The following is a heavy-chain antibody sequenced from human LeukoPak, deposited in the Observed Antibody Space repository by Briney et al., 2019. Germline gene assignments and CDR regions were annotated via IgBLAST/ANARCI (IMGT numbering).Heavy chain of an antibody. V-gene: IGHV4-4*07. CDR3: ARNYNWNSGFDY. D-gene: IGHD1-7*01. J-gene: IGHJ4*02. Sequence: SETLSLTCTVSGGSISSYYWSWIRQPAGKGLEWIGRIYTSGSTYYNPSLKSRVTISVDTSKNQFSLKLSSVTAADTAVYYCARNYNWNSGFDYWGQGTLVTVSS. CDR1: GGSISSYY. CDR2: IYTSGST.